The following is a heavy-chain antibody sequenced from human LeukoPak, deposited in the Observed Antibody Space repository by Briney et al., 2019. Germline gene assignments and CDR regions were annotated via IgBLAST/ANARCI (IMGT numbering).Heavy chain of an antibody. J-gene: IGHJ4*02. Sequence: GGSLRLSCAASGFTFSDYYMSWIRQAPGKGLEWVSYISSSGSTIYYADSVKGRFTISRDNAKNSLYLQMNSLRAEDTAVYYCARAFYYYGSGSYHPDYWGQGTLVTVSS. CDR3: ARAFYYYGSGSYHPDY. CDR1: GFTFSDYY. V-gene: IGHV3-11*01. CDR2: ISSSGSTI. D-gene: IGHD3-10*01.